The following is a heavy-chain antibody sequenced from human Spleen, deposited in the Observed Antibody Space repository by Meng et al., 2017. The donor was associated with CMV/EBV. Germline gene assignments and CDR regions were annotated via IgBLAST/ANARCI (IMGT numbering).Heavy chain of an antibody. D-gene: IGHD3-10*01. Sequence: GGSLRLSCAASGFTFSSYWMSWVRQAPGKGLEWVANIKQDGSEKYYVDSVKGRFTISRDNAKNSLYLQMNSLRAEDTAVYYCARGRATMVRDYYYDYGMDVWGQGTTVTVSS. CDR3: ARGRATMVRDYYYDYGMDV. CDR2: IKQDGSEK. J-gene: IGHJ6*02. V-gene: IGHV3-7*01. CDR1: GFTFSSYW.